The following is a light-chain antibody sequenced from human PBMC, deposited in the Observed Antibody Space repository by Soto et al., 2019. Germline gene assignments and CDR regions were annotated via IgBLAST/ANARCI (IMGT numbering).Light chain of an antibody. V-gene: IGKV3-11*01. J-gene: IGKJ4*01. CDR3: QQRSNWPLI. Sequence: IVSAGVQATLSVSPGDGATLCCRASQSVSSYLAWYQQKRGQPPRLLIYDSSNGATGIPARFSGSGSGTDFSLIISSLGPEDFAVYYCQQRSNWPLIFGGGTKVDIK. CDR2: DSS. CDR1: QSVSSY.